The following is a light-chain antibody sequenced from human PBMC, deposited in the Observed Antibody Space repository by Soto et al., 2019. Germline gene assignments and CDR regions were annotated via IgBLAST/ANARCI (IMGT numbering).Light chain of an antibody. Sequence: DIQMTQSPSSLSASVGDRVTITCQASKDIKNYLNWYQQKPGKAPKLPIYAASILETGVPSRFSGSGSGTYFTFTISSLQPEDIATYYCQHYDDLPWTFGQGTKVAIK. J-gene: IGKJ1*01. V-gene: IGKV1-33*01. CDR1: KDIKNY. CDR3: QHYDDLPWT. CDR2: AAS.